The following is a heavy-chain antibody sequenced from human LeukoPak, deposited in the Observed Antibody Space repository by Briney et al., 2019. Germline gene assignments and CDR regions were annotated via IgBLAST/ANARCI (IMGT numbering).Heavy chain of an antibody. V-gene: IGHV3-74*01. Sequence: GGSLRLSCVASGFTFSNYWMHWVRQAPGKGLVWVSRINSDGSSTSYADSVKGRFTISRDNAKNTLYLQINSLRAADTAVYYCARVSSGSYFGYYYYYMDVWGKGTTVTVSS. D-gene: IGHD1-26*01. CDR1: GFTFSNYW. CDR2: INSDGSST. CDR3: ARVSSGSYFGYYYYYMDV. J-gene: IGHJ6*03.